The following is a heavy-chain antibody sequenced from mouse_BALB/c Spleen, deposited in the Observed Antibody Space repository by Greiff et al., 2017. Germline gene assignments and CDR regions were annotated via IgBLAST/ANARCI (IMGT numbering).Heavy chain of an antibody. D-gene: IGHD1-1*01. CDR1: GYSFTGYF. Sequence: VQLQQSGPELVKPGASVKISCKASGYSFTGYFMNWVMQSHGKSLEWIGRINPYNGDTFYNQKFKGKATLTSDKSSSTAYMELSSLTSEDSAVYYCARESHIYGSSTPFAYWGQGTLVTVSA. CDR3: ARESHIYGSSTPFAY. J-gene: IGHJ3*01. CDR2: INPYNGDT. V-gene: IGHV1-20*01.